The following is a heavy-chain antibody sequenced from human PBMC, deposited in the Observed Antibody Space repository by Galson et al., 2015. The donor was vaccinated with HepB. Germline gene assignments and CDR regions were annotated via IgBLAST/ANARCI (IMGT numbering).Heavy chain of an antibody. CDR3: ARSRSDSYGMDV. CDR1: GGSISSYY. CDR2: IYYSGST. J-gene: IGHJ6*02. V-gene: IGHV4-59*01. Sequence: ETLSLTCTVSGGSISSYYWSWIRQPPGKGLEWIGYIYYSGSTNYNPSLKSRVTISVDTSKNQFSLKLSSVTAADTAVYYCARSRSDSYGMDVWGQGTTVTVSS.